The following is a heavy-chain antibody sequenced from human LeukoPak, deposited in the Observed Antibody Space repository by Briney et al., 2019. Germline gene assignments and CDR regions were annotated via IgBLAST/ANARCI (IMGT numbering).Heavy chain of an antibody. D-gene: IGHD3-10*01. CDR3: GRHRSGSGTYFIAY. V-gene: IGHV3-7*01. CDR2: MKKDGSET. Sequence: PGGSLSLSCVVSGFTFSSYSMIWVRQAPGKGLQWVANMKKDGSETNYGDSVKGQFTISSDNAKHSLYLQMNSLRPEDTAVYYCGRHRSGSGTYFIAYWGQGTLVSVSS. J-gene: IGHJ4*02. CDR1: GFTFSSYS.